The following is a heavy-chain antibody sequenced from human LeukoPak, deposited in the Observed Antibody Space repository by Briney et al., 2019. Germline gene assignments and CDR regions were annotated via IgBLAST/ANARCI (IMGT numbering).Heavy chain of an antibody. D-gene: IGHD6-13*01. CDR3: ARHRRISNWYVDF. CDR2: IYYSGTT. Sequence: PSETLSLTCTVSGGSISSDSNFFWGWSRQPPGKGLDWIGIIYYSGTTYYNPSLESRVTIFVDTSKNVFSLRLTSVTAADTAVYYCARHRRISNWYVDFWGQGTLLTVSS. V-gene: IGHV4-39*02. J-gene: IGHJ4*02. CDR1: GGSISSDSNFF.